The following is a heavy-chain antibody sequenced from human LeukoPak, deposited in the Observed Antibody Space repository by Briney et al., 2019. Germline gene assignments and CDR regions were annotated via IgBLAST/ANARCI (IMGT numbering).Heavy chain of an antibody. D-gene: IGHD6-6*01. Sequence: SETLSLTCTVSGGSISSYYWSWIRQPAGKGLEWIGRIYTSGSTNYNPSLKSRVTMSVDTSKNQFSLKLSSVTAADTAVYYCARGARPPYYYYMDVWGKGTTVTVSS. CDR1: GGSISSYY. CDR2: IYTSGST. J-gene: IGHJ6*03. V-gene: IGHV4-4*07. CDR3: ARGARPPYYYYMDV.